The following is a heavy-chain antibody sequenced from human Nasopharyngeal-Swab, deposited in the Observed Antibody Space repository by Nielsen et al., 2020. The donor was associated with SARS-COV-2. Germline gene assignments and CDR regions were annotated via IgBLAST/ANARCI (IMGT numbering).Heavy chain of an antibody. CDR1: GFTFSSYE. CDR3: ARVGLHYYDSSGPFDY. V-gene: IGHV3-48*03. Sequence: GESLKISCEASGFTFSSYEMNWVRQAQGKGLEWVSYISSSGSTIYYADSVKGRFTISRDNAKNSLYLQMNSLRAEDTAVYYCARVGLHYYDSSGPFDYWGQGTLVTVSS. J-gene: IGHJ4*02. D-gene: IGHD3-22*01. CDR2: ISSSGSTI.